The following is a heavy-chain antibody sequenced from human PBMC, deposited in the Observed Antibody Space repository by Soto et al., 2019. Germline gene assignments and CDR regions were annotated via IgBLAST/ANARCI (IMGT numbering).Heavy chain of an antibody. CDR3: ARDPSAAVAGIYYYYGMDV. J-gene: IGHJ6*02. CDR2: ISYDGSNK. CDR1: GFTFSSYA. D-gene: IGHD6-19*01. Sequence: ESGGGVVQPGRSLRLSCAASGFTFSSYAMHWVRQAPGKGLEWVAVISYDGSNKYYADSVKGRFTISRDNSKNTLYLQMNSLRAEDTAVYYCARDPSAAVAGIYYYYGMDVWGQGTTVTVSS. V-gene: IGHV3-30-3*01.